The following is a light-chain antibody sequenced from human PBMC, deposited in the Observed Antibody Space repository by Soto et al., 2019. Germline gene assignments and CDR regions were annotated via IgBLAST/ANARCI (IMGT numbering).Light chain of an antibody. CDR3: SSYAGSRSYV. CDR1: SSDVGGYNY. Sequence: QSALTQPPSASGSPGQSVTISCTGTSSDVGGYNYVSWYQQHPGKAPKLMTYEVSKRPSGVPDRFSGSKSGNTASLTVSGLQAEDEADYYCSSYAGSRSYVFGTGTKVTVL. J-gene: IGLJ1*01. CDR2: EVS. V-gene: IGLV2-8*01.